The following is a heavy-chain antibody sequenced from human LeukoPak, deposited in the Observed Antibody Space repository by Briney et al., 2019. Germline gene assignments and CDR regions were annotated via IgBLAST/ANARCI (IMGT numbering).Heavy chain of an antibody. Sequence: ASVKVSCKASGYTFTGYYMHWVRQAPGQGLEWMGWINPNSGGTNYAQKFQGRVTMTRDTSISTAYMELSRLRSDGTAVYYCARGWELHDAFDIWGQGTMVTVSS. CDR2: INPNSGGT. CDR1: GYTFTGYY. D-gene: IGHD1-26*01. J-gene: IGHJ3*02. V-gene: IGHV1-2*02. CDR3: ARGWELHDAFDI.